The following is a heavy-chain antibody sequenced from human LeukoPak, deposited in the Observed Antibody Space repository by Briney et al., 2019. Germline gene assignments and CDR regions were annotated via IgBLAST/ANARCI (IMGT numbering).Heavy chain of an antibody. J-gene: IGHJ3*02. D-gene: IGHD2-2*02. CDR3: ARQNESTSCYRSMCAFDI. CDR1: GGSISSYY. Sequence: SETLSLTCTVSGGSISSYYWSWIRQPPGKGLEWIGYIYTSGSTNYNPSLKSRVTISVDTSKNQFSLKLSSVTAADTAVYYCARQNESTSCYRSMCAFDIWGQGTMVTVSS. V-gene: IGHV4-4*09. CDR2: IYTSGST.